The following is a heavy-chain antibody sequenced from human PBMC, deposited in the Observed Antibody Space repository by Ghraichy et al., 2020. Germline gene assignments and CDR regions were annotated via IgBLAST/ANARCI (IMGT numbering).Heavy chain of an antibody. CDR1: GFTFSSYE. Sequence: GGSLRLSCAASGFTFSSYEMNWVRQAPGKGLEWVSYISSSGSTIYYADSVKGRFTISRDNAKNSLYLQMNSLRAEDTAVYYCARDPQVPYYYDSTDMDVWGKGTTVTVSS. CDR2: ISSSGSTI. D-gene: IGHD3-22*01. J-gene: IGHJ6*03. CDR3: ARDPQVPYYYDSTDMDV. V-gene: IGHV3-48*03.